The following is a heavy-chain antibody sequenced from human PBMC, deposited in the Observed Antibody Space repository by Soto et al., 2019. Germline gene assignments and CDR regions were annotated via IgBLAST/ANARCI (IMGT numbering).Heavy chain of an antibody. Sequence: ASVKVSGKTSGYTFNTYGINWVRQAPGQGLELMGWISAYDGKTTYAEKFQGRVTLTTDTSTSTAYMELRSLRSDDTAIYYCARDPHEFWTSYWFDPWGQGTPVPVSS. CDR3: ARDPHEFWTSYWFDP. D-gene: IGHD3-3*01. J-gene: IGHJ5*02. CDR1: GYTFNTYG. V-gene: IGHV1-18*01. CDR2: ISAYDGKT.